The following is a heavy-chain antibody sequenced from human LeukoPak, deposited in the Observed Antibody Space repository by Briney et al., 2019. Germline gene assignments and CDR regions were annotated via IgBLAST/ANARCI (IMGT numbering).Heavy chain of an antibody. J-gene: IGHJ4*02. V-gene: IGHV1-18*01. Sequence: ASVKVSCKASGYTFTSYGISWVRQAPGQGLEWMGWISAYNGNTNYAQKLQGRVTMTTDTSTSTAYIELRSLRSDDTAVYYCARVPGYGDYVDYWGQGTLVTVSS. CDR2: ISAYNGNT. CDR1: GYTFTSYG. D-gene: IGHD4-17*01. CDR3: ARVPGYGDYVDY.